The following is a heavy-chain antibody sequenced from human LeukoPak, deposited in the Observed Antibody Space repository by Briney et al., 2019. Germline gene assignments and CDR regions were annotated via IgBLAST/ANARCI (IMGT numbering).Heavy chain of an antibody. D-gene: IGHD6-19*01. J-gene: IGHJ6*02. V-gene: IGHV1-2*02. CDR1: GFTFSSYG. CDR2: INPNSGGT. CDR3: AREVNSSGWKVYYYYGMDV. Sequence: GGSLRLSCAASGFTFSSYGMHWVRQAPGQGLEWMGWINPNSGGTNYAQKFQGRVTMTRDTSISTAYMELSRLRSDDTAVYYCAREVNSSGWKVYYYYGMDVWGQGTTVTVSS.